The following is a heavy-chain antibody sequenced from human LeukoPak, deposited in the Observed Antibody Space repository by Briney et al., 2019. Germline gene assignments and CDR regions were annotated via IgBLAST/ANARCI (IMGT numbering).Heavy chain of an antibody. D-gene: IGHD3-22*01. CDR1: GGSFSGYY. CDR2: IYHSGST. CDR3: ARDYYDSSALGAFDI. J-gene: IGHJ3*02. Sequence: SETLSLTCAVYGGSFSGYYWSWIRQPPGKGLEWIGEIYHSGSTNYNPSLKSRVTISVDKSKNQFSLKLSSVTAADTAVYYCARDYYDSSALGAFDIWGQGTMVTVSS. V-gene: IGHV4-34*01.